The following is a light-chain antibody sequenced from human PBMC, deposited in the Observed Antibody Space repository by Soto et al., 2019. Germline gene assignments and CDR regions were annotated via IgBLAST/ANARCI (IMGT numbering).Light chain of an antibody. CDR2: DVS. CDR1: ISDVSGYNF. Sequence: QSALTQPASVSGSPGQSITISCTGTISDVSGYNFVSWYQQYPGKAPKLMIYDVSNRPSGVSNRFSGSKSGNTASLTISGLQAEHEADYYCSSYTSSNTYVFGAGTKVTVL. CDR3: SSYTSSNTYV. J-gene: IGLJ1*01. V-gene: IGLV2-14*03.